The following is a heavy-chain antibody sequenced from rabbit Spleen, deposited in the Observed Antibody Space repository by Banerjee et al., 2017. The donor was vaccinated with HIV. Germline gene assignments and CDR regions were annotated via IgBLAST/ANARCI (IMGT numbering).Heavy chain of an antibody. V-gene: IGHV1S7*01. Sequence: QVKETGGGLVQPGGSLTLSCKASGFDFRRYYLSWVRQDPGKGLEWIGIIDVGEGYTDYANWGNGRFTISSDNAQNTVDLQMSGLTAADTATYFCARAGYAGYGYANFRDYYGMDLWGPGTLVTVS. CDR1: GFDFRRYY. CDR3: ARAGYAGYGYANFRDYYGMDL. J-gene: IGHJ6*01. CDR2: IDVGEGYT. D-gene: IGHD6-1*01.